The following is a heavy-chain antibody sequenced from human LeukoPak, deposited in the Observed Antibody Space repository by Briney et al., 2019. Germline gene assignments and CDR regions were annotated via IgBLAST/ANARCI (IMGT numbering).Heavy chain of an antibody. CDR2: ISGSGGST. CDR3: AKDLGGSYYPFDY. CDR1: GFTFGTYA. J-gene: IGHJ4*02. V-gene: IGHV3-23*01. D-gene: IGHD3-10*01. Sequence: GGSLRLSCAASGFTFGTYAMSWVRQAPGKGLEWVSAISGSGGSTYYADSVKGRFTISRDNSKNTLYLQMNSLRAEDTAVYYCAKDLGGSYYPFDYWGQGTLVTVSS.